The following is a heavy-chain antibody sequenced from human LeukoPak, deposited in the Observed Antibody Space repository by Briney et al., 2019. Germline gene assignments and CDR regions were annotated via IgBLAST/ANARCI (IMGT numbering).Heavy chain of an antibody. V-gene: IGHV7-4-1*02. D-gene: IGHD3-22*01. CDR1: GYTFTSYA. J-gene: IGHJ4*02. Sequence: ASVKVSCKASGYTFTSYAMNWVRQAPGQGLEWMAWINTNTGNPTYAQGFTGRFVFSLDTSVSTAYLQISSLKAEDTAVYYCARDIDSSGYYPNDYWGQGTLVTVSS. CDR2: INTNTGNP. CDR3: ARDIDSSGYYPNDY.